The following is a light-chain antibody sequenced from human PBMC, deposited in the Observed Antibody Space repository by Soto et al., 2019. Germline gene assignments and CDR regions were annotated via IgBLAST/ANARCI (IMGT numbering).Light chain of an antibody. Sequence: QSVLTQPPSASGSPGQSVNISCTGTSSDVGGYNYVSWYQQHPGKAPKRMIYEVSKRPSCVTDRVSGSKSGNPASLTVSGIQAEDDADYHCSSYAGSNTYVFGTGTKLTVL. CDR1: SSDVGGYNY. J-gene: IGLJ1*01. CDR3: SSYAGSNTYV. V-gene: IGLV2-8*01. CDR2: EVS.